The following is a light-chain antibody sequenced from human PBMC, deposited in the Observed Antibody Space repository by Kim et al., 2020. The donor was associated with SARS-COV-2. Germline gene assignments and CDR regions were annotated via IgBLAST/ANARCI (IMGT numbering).Light chain of an antibody. J-gene: IGLJ2*01. CDR2: QDS. CDR3: QAWDSSTAVV. V-gene: IGLV3-1*01. Sequence: VSPGQTASNTCSGDKMGDKYTCWYQKKPGQSPVLVIYQDSKRPSGIPERFSGSNSGNTATLTISGTQAMDEADYYCQAWDSSTAVVFGGGTKLTVL. CDR1: KMGDKY.